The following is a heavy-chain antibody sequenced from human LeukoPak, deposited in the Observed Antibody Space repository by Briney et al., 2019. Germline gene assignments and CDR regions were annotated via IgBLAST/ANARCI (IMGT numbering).Heavy chain of an antibody. CDR2: IYHSGST. CDR1: GGSISSSSYY. Sequence: SETLSLTCTVSGGSISSSSYYWGWIRQPPGKGLEWIGSIYHSGSTYYNPSLKSRVTISVDTSKNQFSLKLSSVTAADTAVYYCARVAAAAGIGNWFDPWGQGTLVTVSS. V-gene: IGHV4-39*07. D-gene: IGHD6-13*01. CDR3: ARVAAAAGIGNWFDP. J-gene: IGHJ5*02.